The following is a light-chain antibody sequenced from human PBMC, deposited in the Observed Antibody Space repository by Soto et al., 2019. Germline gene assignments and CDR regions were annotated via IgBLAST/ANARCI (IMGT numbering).Light chain of an antibody. CDR2: GNT. CDR3: QSYESSLSGWI. Sequence: QSVLTQPPSMSEAPGQGVTISCTGSSSNIGAGYDVHWYQQVPGTAPKLLIYGNTNRPSGVPDRFSASKSGTSASLAISGLQAEDEADYYCQSYESSLSGWIFGGGTKLTVL. CDR1: SSNIGAGYD. V-gene: IGLV1-40*01. J-gene: IGLJ2*01.